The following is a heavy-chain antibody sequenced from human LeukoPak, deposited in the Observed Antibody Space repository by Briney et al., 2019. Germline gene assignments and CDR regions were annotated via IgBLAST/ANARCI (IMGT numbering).Heavy chain of an antibody. J-gene: IGHJ4*02. V-gene: IGHV1-69*04. Sequence: SVKVSCKASGGTFSSYAISWVRQAPGQGLEWMGRIIPILGIANYAQKFQGRVTITADKSTSTAYMELSSLRSEDTAVYYCARDLRGYSGYDHLTWGQGTLVTVSS. CDR3: ARDLRGYSGYDHLT. CDR1: GGTFSSYA. D-gene: IGHD5-12*01. CDR2: IIPILGIA.